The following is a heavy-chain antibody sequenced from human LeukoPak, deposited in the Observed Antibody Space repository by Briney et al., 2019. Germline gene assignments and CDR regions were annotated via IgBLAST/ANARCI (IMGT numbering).Heavy chain of an antibody. CDR1: GYTFTGYY. J-gene: IGHJ3*02. Sequence: ASVKVSCKASGYTFTGYYMHWVLQTPGQGLEWVGWIKPDSGGTNYAQQFQGRVTMTRDTSINRAYMELSRLRSDDTALYYCAREKTGGAAFDIWGQGTMVTVSS. CDR3: AREKTGGAAFDI. D-gene: IGHD7-27*01. V-gene: IGHV1-2*02. CDR2: IKPDSGGT.